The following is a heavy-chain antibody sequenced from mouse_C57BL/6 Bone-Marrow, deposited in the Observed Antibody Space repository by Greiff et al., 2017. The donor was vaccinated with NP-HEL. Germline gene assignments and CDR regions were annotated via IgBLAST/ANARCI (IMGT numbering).Heavy chain of an antibody. D-gene: IGHD2-3*01. CDR3: VREGWLLRGYAMDY. V-gene: IGHV10-3*01. CDR2: IRSKSSNYAT. J-gene: IGHJ4*01. Sequence: EVQGVESGGGLVQPKGSLKLSCAASGFTFNTYAMHWVRQAPGTGLEWVARIRSKSSNYATYYADSVKDRFTISRDDSQSMLYLQMNNLKTEDTAMYYCVREGWLLRGYAMDYWGQGTSVTVSS. CDR1: GFTFNTYA.